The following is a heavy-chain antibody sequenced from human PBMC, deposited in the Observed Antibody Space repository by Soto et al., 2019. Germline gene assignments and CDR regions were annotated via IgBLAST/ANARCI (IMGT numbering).Heavy chain of an antibody. CDR1: GFTFSTYW. CDR3: ARGIRNYYGVDV. Sequence: GGSLRLSCAGSGFTFSTYWMHWVRQAPGTGLEWVSRIKGDGSSTSYADSVKGRFTISRDNAKNTVYLQMNSLGAEDTAVYWCARGIRNYYGVDVRGQGTTVTVSS. J-gene: IGHJ6*02. CDR2: IKGDGSST. V-gene: IGHV3-74*01.